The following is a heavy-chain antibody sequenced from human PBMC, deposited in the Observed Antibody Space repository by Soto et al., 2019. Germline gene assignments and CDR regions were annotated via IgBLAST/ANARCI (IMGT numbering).Heavy chain of an antibody. Sequence: QLQLQESGSGLVRPSQTLSLTCAVSGGSISSGGYSWNWIRQPPGKGLEWIGYIYHSGSTLYNPSLKSRVTTSVDKSKNQFPLKLTSVTAADTAVYYCARDQLAGTWFDPGGQGTLVTVSS. V-gene: IGHV4-30-2*01. CDR3: ARDQLAGTWFDP. J-gene: IGHJ5*02. CDR2: IYHSGST. D-gene: IGHD3-10*01. CDR1: GGSISSGGYS.